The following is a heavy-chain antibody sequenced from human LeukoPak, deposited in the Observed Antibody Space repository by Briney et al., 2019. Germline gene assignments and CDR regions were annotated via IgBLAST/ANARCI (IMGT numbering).Heavy chain of an antibody. CDR1: GGTFSSYA. CDR3: ARADIVGATWWFDP. Sequence: GASVKVSCKASGGTFSSYAISWVRQAPGQGLEWMGWISAYNGNTNYAQKLQGRVTMTTDTSTSTAYMELRSLRSDDTAVYYCARADIVGATWWFDPWGQGTLVTVSS. D-gene: IGHD1-26*01. CDR2: ISAYNGNT. J-gene: IGHJ5*02. V-gene: IGHV1-18*04.